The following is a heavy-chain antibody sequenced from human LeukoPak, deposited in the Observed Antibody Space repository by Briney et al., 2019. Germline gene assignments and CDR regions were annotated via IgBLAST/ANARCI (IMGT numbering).Heavy chain of an antibody. J-gene: IGHJ3*02. CDR1: GGSISSYY. D-gene: IGHD6-13*01. Sequence: SETLSLTCTVSGGSISSYYWSWIRQPPGKGLEWIGYIYYSGSTNYNPSLKSRVTISVDTSKNQFSLKLSSVTAADPAVYYCGRDLGSSRWSSIDAFDIWGQGTMVTVSS. CDR2: IYYSGST. V-gene: IGHV4-59*01. CDR3: GRDLGSSRWSSIDAFDI.